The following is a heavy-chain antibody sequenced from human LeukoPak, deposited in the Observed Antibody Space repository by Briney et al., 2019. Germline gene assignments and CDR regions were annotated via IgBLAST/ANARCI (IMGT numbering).Heavy chain of an antibody. J-gene: IGHJ5*02. CDR3: ARGRDLGTKYYDFWSGYYSGFWFDP. V-gene: IGHV4-38-2*01. CDR1: GYSISSGYY. D-gene: IGHD3-3*01. Sequence: SETLSLTCAVSGYSISSGYYWGWIRQPPGKGLEWIGSIYHSGSTYYNPSLKSRVTISVGTSKNQFSLKLSSVTAADTAVYYCARGRDLGTKYYDFWSGYYSGFWFDPWGQGTLVTVSS. CDR2: IYHSGST.